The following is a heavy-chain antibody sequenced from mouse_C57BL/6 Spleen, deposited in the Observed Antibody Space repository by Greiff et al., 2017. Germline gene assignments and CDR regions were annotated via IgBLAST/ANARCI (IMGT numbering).Heavy chain of an antibody. J-gene: IGHJ3*01. Sequence: VQLQQSGAELVRPGASVKLSCTASGFNIKDDYMHWVKQRPEQGLEWIGWIDPENGDTEYASKFQGKATITADTSSNTAYLQLSILTSEDTAVYYCPTDCSWFAYWGQGTLVTVSA. CDR3: PTDCSWFAY. CDR2: IDPENGDT. V-gene: IGHV14-4*01. CDR1: GFNIKDDY.